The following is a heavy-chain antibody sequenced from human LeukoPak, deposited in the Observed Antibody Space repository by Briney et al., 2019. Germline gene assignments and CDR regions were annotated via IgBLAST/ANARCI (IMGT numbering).Heavy chain of an antibody. D-gene: IGHD3-22*01. Sequence: PGGSLRLSCAASAFTFSSYAMYWVRQSPGKGLEWVAVISYDGSNKYYADSVKGRFTISRDNSKNTLYLQMNSLRAEDTAVYYCARDARTVGITMIVVGFDYWGQGTLVTVSS. CDR1: AFTFSSYA. CDR2: ISYDGSNK. J-gene: IGHJ4*02. CDR3: ARDARTVGITMIVVGFDY. V-gene: IGHV3-30*04.